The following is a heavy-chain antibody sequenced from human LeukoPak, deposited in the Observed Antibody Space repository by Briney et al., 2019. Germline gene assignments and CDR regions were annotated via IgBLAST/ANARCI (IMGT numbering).Heavy chain of an antibody. CDR1: GYTFSNFG. D-gene: IGHD2-2*01. Sequence: ASVKVSCKASGYTFSNFGINWVRQAPGQGLEWIAWISGNNDNPNYGQKFQGRFTVTTDTSTSTAYMELRNLRSDDTDVYYCARDGTSTDDYWGQGTLVTVSS. J-gene: IGHJ4*02. CDR3: ARDGTSTDDY. V-gene: IGHV1-18*01. CDR2: ISGNNDNP.